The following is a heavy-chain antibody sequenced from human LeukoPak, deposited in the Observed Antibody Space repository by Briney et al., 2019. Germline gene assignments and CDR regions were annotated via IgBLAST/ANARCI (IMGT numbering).Heavy chain of an antibody. Sequence: SETLSLTCTVSGGSISSYYLSWIRQPAGKGLEWIGRIYTSGSTNYNASLKSRVSMPVDTSKNQFSLKLSSVTAADTAVFYCARENSGSYREFDYWGQGTLVTVSS. J-gene: IGHJ4*02. V-gene: IGHV4-4*07. D-gene: IGHD1-26*01. CDR2: IYTSGST. CDR1: GGSISSYY. CDR3: ARENSGSYREFDY.